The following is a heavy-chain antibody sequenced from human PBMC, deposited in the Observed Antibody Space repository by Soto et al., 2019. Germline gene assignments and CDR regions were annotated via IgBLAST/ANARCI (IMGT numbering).Heavy chain of an antibody. J-gene: IGHJ4*02. V-gene: IGHV1-18*01. D-gene: IGHD3-10*01. CDR2: ISAYNGNT. Sequence: QVQLVQSGAEVKKPGASVKVSCKASGYTFTSYGISWVRQAPGQGLEWMGWISAYNGNTNYAQKLQGRVTMTTDTSTSTADMELRSLRSDDTAVYYCARDPRVYYYGSGSYRALDYWGQGTLVTVSS. CDR3: ARDPRVYYYGSGSYRALDY. CDR1: GYTFTSYG.